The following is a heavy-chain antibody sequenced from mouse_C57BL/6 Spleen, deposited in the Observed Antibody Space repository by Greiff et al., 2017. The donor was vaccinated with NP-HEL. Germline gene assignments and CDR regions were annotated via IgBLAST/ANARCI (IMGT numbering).Heavy chain of an antibody. CDR2: IEPYDSET. J-gene: IGHJ2*01. V-gene: IGHV1-52*01. D-gene: IGHD2-14*01. Sequence: QVHVKQSGAELVRPGSSVKLSCKASGYTFTSYWMHWVKQRPLQGLEWIGNIEPYDSETHYNQKFKDKATLTVDKSSSTVYMQLSSLTSDDSAVDYCARNPSMGYCRSYFDYWGQCATLTFSS. CDR1: GYTFTSYW. CDR3: ARNPSMGYCRSYFDY.